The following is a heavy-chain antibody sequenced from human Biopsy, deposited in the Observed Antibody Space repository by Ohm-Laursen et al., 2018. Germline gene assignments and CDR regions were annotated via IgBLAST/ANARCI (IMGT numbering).Heavy chain of an antibody. Sequence: TLSLTCTVSGGSISSGGSYWSWIRQRPGKGLEWIGYISYNERTHYNPSLTSRLAISFDTSNNRISLQLRSVSAADTAVYYCVREPKTGTAEAWYFDLWGRGSPVTVPS. V-gene: IGHV4-31*03. J-gene: IGHJ2*01. D-gene: IGHD3-9*01. CDR3: VREPKTGTAEAWYFDL. CDR1: GGSISSGGSY. CDR2: ISYNERT.